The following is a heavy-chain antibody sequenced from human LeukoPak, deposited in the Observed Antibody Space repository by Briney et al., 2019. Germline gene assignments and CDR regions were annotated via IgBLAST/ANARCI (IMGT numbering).Heavy chain of an antibody. V-gene: IGHV1-2*02. CDR3: ARGPNLRYFDWLLPLPFDY. CDR2: INPNSGGT. CDR1: GYTFTGYY. Sequence: ASVKVSCKASGYTFTGYYMRWVRQAPGQGLEWMGWINPNSGGTNYAQKFQGRVTMTRDTSISTAYMELSRLRSDDTAVYYCARGPNLRYFDWLLPLPFDYWGQGTLVTVSS. J-gene: IGHJ4*02. D-gene: IGHD3-9*01.